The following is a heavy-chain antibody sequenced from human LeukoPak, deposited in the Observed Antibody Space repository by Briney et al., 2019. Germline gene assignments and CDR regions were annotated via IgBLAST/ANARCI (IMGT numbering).Heavy chain of an antibody. CDR1: GYTFTSYG. V-gene: IGHV1-18*01. CDR2: ISAYNGNT. J-gene: IGHJ4*02. CDR3: ARDNSAAAGNEIDY. D-gene: IGHD6-13*01. Sequence: VSVKVSCKASGYTFTSYGISWVRQAPGQGLEWMGWISAYNGNTNYAQKLQGRVTMTTDTSTSTAYMELRSLRSDDTAVYYCARDNSAAAGNEIDYWGQGTLVTVSS.